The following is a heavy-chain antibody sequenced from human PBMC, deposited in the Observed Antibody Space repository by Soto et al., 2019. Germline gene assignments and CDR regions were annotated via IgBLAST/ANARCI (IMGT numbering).Heavy chain of an antibody. J-gene: IGHJ4*02. CDR1: GFTFSSYA. D-gene: IGHD1-26*01. CDR3: APAGWELPTRFDY. Sequence: EVQLLESGGGLVQPGGSLRPSCAASGFTFSSYAMSWVRQAPGKGLEWVSAISGSGGSTYYADSVKGRFTISRDNSKNTLYLQMNSLRAEDTAVYYCAPAGWELPTRFDYWGQGTLVTVSS. CDR2: ISGSGGST. V-gene: IGHV3-23*01.